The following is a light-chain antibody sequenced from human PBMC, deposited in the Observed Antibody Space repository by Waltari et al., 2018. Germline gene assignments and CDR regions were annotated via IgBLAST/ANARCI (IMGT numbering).Light chain of an antibody. J-gene: IGLJ1*01. CDR3: QVWVSRTDHYV. V-gene: IGLV3-21*03. Sequence: SYLLTQPPSVSVAPGKTARIASGLNDIGGRTVNWYQQKPGQAPVLVVYGDTDRPSGIPERFFGSTSGNSATLTISRVEAGDEADYYCQVWVSRTDHYVFGTGTKVTVL. CDR1: DIGGRT. CDR2: GDT.